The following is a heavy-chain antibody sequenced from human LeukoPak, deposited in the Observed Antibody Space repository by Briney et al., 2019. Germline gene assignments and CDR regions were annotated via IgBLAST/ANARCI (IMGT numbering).Heavy chain of an antibody. CDR1: GFVFSSFG. J-gene: IGHJ4*02. CDR3: ARDTKYAFDN. V-gene: IGHV3-33*01. D-gene: IGHD2-2*01. Sequence: GRSLRLSCAASGFVFSSFGMHWVRQAPGKGLEWVAVIWDDGSNKYYADSVKGRFTISGDKAKNSLYLQMNSLRVEDTAVYYCARDTKYAFDNWGQGTLVTVSS. CDR2: IWDDGSNK.